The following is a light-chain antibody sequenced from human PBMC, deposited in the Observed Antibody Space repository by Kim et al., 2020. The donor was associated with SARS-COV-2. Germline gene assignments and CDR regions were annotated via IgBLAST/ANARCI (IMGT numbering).Light chain of an antibody. J-gene: IGLJ2*01. CDR2: VND. CDR3: SAYASGTTLL. CDR1: GSDVGADNF. Sequence: QSALTQPASVSGSPGQSVTISCAVTGSDVGADNFVSWYQQLPGKPPQLVIYVNDLRPSGVSTRFSGSKSADTAFLTISGLQDEDEADYYCSAYASGTTLLFGGGTQLTVL. V-gene: IGLV2-14*03.